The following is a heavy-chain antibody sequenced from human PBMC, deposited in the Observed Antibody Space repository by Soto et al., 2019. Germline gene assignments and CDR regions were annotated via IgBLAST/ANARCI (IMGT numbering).Heavy chain of an antibody. CDR2: ISAYNGNT. Sequence: ASVKVSCKASGYTFRSYGVSWVRQAPGQGLEWMGWISAYNGNTNYAEKLQGRVTMTTDTSTSTAYMELRSLRSDDTAVYYCARDPVGGNWFDPWGQGTLVTVSS. J-gene: IGHJ5*02. D-gene: IGHD1-26*01. CDR1: GYTFRSYG. V-gene: IGHV1-18*01. CDR3: ARDPVGGNWFDP.